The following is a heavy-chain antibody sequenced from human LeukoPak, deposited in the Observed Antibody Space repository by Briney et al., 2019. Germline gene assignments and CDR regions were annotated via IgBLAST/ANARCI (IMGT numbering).Heavy chain of an antibody. D-gene: IGHD6-13*01. CDR1: GYTFTGYY. J-gene: IGHJ4*02. V-gene: IGHV1-2*02. CDR2: INGNTGDT. CDR3: AREYSSSLFDY. Sequence: ASVKVSCKASGYTFTGYYVHWVRQAPGQGLEWMGWINGNTGDTNYAQRFQGRVTMIRETSISTIYMELSRLRSDDTAVYCCAREYSSSLFDYWGQGTLVTVSS.